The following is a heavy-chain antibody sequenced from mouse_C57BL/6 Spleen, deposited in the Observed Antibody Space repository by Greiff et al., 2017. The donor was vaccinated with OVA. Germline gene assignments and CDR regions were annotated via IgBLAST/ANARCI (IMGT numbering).Heavy chain of an antibody. D-gene: IGHD3-2*02. CDR1: GYTFTSYW. Sequence: VQLQQPGAELVMPGASVKLSCKASGYTFTSYWMHWVKQRPGQGLEWIGEIDPSDSYTNYNQKFKGKSTLTVDKSSSPAYMQLSSLTSEDSAVYYCARSQLRLPFAYWGQGTLVTVSA. J-gene: IGHJ3*01. CDR2: IDPSDSYT. V-gene: IGHV1-69*01. CDR3: ARSQLRLPFAY.